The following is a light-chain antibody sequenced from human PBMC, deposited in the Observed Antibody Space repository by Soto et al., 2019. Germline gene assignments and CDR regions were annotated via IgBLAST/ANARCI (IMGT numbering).Light chain of an antibody. CDR3: RSYASSSTFLIV. Sequence: QSVLTQPASVSGSPGQSITISCTGTSNDVGSYNLVSWYQQHPGKAPKLMIYEGTKRPSGVSYRFSGSKSGSTASLTISGLQAEDEADYYCRSYASSSTFLIVFGTGTKVTVL. CDR2: EGT. CDR1: SNDVGSYNL. J-gene: IGLJ1*01. V-gene: IGLV2-23*01.